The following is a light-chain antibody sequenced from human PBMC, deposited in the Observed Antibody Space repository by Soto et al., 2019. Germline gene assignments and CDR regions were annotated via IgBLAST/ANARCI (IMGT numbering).Light chain of an antibody. V-gene: IGKV3-11*01. CDR2: DAS. J-gene: IGKJ2*01. CDR1: QSVSSF. CDR3: QQRGDWPPT. Sequence: EVVLTQSPATLSLSPGERATLSRRASQSVSSFLAWYQQKPGQAPRLLIYDASDRATGIPSRFSGSGSGTDFTLTISSLEPEDFAVYYCQQRGDWPPTFGQGTKLEIK.